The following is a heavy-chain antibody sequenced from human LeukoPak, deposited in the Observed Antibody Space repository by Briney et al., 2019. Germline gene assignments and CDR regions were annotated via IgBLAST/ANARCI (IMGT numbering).Heavy chain of an antibody. CDR3: ASSYDFWSAYDF. V-gene: IGHV3-23*01. D-gene: IGHD3-3*01. CDR2: ISGSGGST. CDR1: GFTFSNYV. J-gene: IGHJ3*01. Sequence: GGSLRLSCAASGFTFSNYVMTWVRQAPGKGLEWVSGISGSGGSTYYADSVKGRITISRDSSKSTLYLQMNSLRAEDTALYYCASSYDFWSAYDFRGQGTMVTVSS.